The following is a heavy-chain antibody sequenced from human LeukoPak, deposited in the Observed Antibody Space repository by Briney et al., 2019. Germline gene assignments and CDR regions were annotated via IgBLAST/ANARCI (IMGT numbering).Heavy chain of an antibody. D-gene: IGHD3-10*01. CDR2: VRYDGSNK. J-gene: IGHJ4*02. Sequence: GGSLRLSCAASGFTFSTVWMNWVRQAPGKGLEWVAFVRYDGSNKYYADSAKGRFTISRDNSQNTLYLQMNSLRAEDTAVFYCAKDDYYGSGSYSSIDYWGQGTLVTVSS. CDR1: GFTFSTVW. CDR3: AKDDYYGSGSYSSIDY. V-gene: IGHV3-30*02.